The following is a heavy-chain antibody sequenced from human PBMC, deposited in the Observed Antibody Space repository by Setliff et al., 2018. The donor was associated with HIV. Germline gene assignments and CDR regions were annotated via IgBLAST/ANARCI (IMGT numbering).Heavy chain of an antibody. J-gene: IGHJ5*02. D-gene: IGHD3-10*01. CDR3: ARDRHSSGLGSYGP. V-gene: IGHV4-4*07. Sequence: KLPETLSLTCTISGGSFGVYRWSWIRQSAGRGLEWIGRIDSSGTTDYKPSLKGRVAISVDTSRNQFSLRVTSVTAADTAVYFCARDRHSSGLGSYGPWGPGILVTVSS. CDR2: IDSSGTT. CDR1: GGSFGVYR.